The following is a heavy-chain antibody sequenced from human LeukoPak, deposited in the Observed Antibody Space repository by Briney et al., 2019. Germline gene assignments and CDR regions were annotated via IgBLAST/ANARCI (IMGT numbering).Heavy chain of an antibody. CDR1: GFTFTSSA. CDR2: IVVGSGST. V-gene: IGHV1-58*01. J-gene: IGHJ2*01. D-gene: IGHD2-2*01. Sequence: ASVKVSCKASGFTFTSSAVQWVRQARGQRLEWIGWIVVGSGSTNYAQKFQDRVTITWDMSTSTAYMELSSLRSEDTAVYYCAADRECNSNRCYPMNFDLWGHGTLVIVSS. CDR3: AADRECNSNRCYPMNFDL.